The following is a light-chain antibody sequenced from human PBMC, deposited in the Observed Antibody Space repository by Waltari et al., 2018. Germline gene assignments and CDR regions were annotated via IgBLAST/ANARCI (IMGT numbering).Light chain of an antibody. J-gene: IGLJ2*01. CDR3: WSDAGDNTSWI. CDR1: TSDVGGYNS. Sequence: QSALTQPASVSGSPGQTITISCTGSTSDVGGYNSVCWYQQYPGKAPKLIIYDVIKRPSGVSDRFSGTKLGSTASLTIAGLQADDEADYHCWSDAGDNTSWILGGGTNLTV. CDR2: DVI. V-gene: IGLV2-23*02.